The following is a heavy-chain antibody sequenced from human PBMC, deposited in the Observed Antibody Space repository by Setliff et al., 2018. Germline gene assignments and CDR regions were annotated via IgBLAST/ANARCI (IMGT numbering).Heavy chain of an antibody. V-gene: IGHV3-74*01. CDR1: GFTFSNNW. J-gene: IGHJ3*02. CDR2: IDNDGGIT. D-gene: IGHD2-15*01. Sequence: PGGSLRLSCAASGFTFSNNWIHWLRQPPGKGLEWVSRIDNDGGITHYAYSVKGRFTISRDNAKDTLHLQMNSLRVEDTAIYYCVRLYPFDIWGRGTMVTVSS. CDR3: VRLYPFDI.